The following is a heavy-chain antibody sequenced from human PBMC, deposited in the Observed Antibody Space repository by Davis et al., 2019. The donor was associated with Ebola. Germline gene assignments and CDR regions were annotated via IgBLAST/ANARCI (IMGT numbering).Heavy chain of an antibody. D-gene: IGHD2/OR15-2a*01. CDR2: IYPGDSDT. CDR1: GYSFTSYW. Sequence: GESLKISCKGSGYSFTSYWIGWVRQMPGKGLEWMGIIYPGDSDTRYSPSFQGQVTISADTSINTAFLQWSSLKASDTAMYYCARQMAPTSYPWYFHHWGQGTLVTVSS. V-gene: IGHV5-51*01. J-gene: IGHJ1*01. CDR3: ARQMAPTSYPWYFHH.